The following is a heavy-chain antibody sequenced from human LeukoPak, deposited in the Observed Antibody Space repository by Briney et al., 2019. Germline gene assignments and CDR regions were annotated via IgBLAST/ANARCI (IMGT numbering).Heavy chain of an antibody. J-gene: IGHJ4*02. D-gene: IGHD6-19*01. CDR1: GFTFSGSA. CDR2: IRSKGNSYAT. CDR3: TGSSGWYY. Sequence: PGGSLRLSCAASGFTFSGSAMHGVRQASGKGLEWVGRIRSKGNSYATAYAASVKGMFTIYRDDSKNTAYLHMNSLKTEDTAVYYCTGSSGWYYWGQGTLVTVSS. V-gene: IGHV3-73*01.